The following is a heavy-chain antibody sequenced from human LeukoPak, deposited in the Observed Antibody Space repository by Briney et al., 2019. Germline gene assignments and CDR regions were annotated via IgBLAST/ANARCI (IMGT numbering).Heavy chain of an antibody. D-gene: IGHD3-22*01. J-gene: IGHJ4*02. CDR3: AAVYDSSGYYYDY. Sequence: ASVKVPCKASGFTFTSSAVQWVRQARGQRLEWIGWIVVGSGNTNYAQKFQERVTITRDMSTSTAYMELSSLRSEDTAVYYCAAVYDSSGYYYDYWGQGTLVTVSS. V-gene: IGHV1-58*01. CDR1: GFTFTSSA. CDR2: IVVGSGNT.